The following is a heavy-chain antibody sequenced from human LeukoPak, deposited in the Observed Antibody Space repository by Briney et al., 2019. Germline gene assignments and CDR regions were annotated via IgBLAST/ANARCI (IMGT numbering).Heavy chain of an antibody. V-gene: IGHV3-30-3*01. CDR1: GFIFSSYA. CDR2: ISYNGSNK. Sequence: GGSLRLSCAASGFIFSSYAMHWVRQAPGKGLEWAAVISYNGSNKYYADSVKGRFTISRDNSKNTLYLQMNSLRAEDTAVYYCAKDGTYYYDVEAFDIWGQGTMVTVSS. CDR3: AKDGTYYYDVEAFDI. J-gene: IGHJ3*02. D-gene: IGHD3-22*01.